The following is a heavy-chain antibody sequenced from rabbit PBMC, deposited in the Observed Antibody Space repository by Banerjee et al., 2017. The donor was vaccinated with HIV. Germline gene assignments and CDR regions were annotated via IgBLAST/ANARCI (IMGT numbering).Heavy chain of an antibody. J-gene: IGHJ4*01. CDR3: ARDAVAGDGYAFNL. Sequence: QEQLEESGGGLVQPEGSLTLSCKASGFTFSSSYYMCWVRQAPGKGLEWIACIYAGSSGSTYYASWAKGRFTISKTSSTTVTLQLNSLTAADTATYFCARDAVAGDGYAFNLWGPGTLVTVS. D-gene: IGHD6-1*01. CDR1: GFTFSSSYY. V-gene: IGHV1S45*01. CDR2: IYAGSSGST.